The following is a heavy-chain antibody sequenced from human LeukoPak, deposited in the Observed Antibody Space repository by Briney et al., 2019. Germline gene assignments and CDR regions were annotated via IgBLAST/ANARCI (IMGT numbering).Heavy chain of an antibody. Sequence: GGSLRLSCAASGFTFSSYAMSWVRQAPGKGLEWISAISGSGGSTYYADSVKGRFTISRDNSKNTLYLQMNSLRAEDTAVYYCAKDAKGVSSIAAYRNWGQGTLVTVSS. D-gene: IGHD6-6*01. CDR1: GFTFSSYA. CDR2: ISGSGGST. J-gene: IGHJ4*02. V-gene: IGHV3-23*01. CDR3: AKDAKGVSSIAAYRN.